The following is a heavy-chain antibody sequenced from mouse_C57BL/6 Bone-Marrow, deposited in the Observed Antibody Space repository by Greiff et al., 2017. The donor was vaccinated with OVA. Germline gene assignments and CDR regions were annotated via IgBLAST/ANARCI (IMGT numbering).Heavy chain of an antibody. J-gene: IGHJ4*01. CDR3: ATFTSVIAPSSMDY. D-gene: IGHD1-1*01. V-gene: IGHV2-2*01. CDR1: GFSLTSYG. Sequence: VQLQESGPGLVQPSQSLSITCTVSGFSLTSYGVHWVRQSPGKGLEWLGVIWSGGSTDYNAAFIYRLSISNDNSKSQVFFKMNRLQADDTAIYYCATFTSVIAPSSMDYWGQGTSVTVSS. CDR2: IWSGGST.